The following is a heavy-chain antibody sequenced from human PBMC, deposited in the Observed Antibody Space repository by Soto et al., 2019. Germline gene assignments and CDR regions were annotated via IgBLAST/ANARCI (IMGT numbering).Heavy chain of an antibody. Sequence: EVQVSESGGGLVQPGGSLRLSCATSGFTFSYYPMNWVRQAPGKGLEWVSGISAGGDRTYYADSVKGRFTIFRDNSKNSVSLRMNSLRVEDTAVYYCARRVWGQGTLVTVSS. CDR1: GFTFSYYP. V-gene: IGHV3-23*01. J-gene: IGHJ4*02. CDR3: ARRV. CDR2: ISAGGDRT.